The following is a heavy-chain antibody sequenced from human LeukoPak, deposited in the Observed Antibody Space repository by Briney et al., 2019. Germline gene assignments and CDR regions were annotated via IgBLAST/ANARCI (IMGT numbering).Heavy chain of an antibody. CDR1: GFTFSDYY. CDR3: ARGFAYYYYYYMDV. J-gene: IGHJ6*03. CDR2: ISLSGSTI. V-gene: IGHV3-11*04. Sequence: PGGSLRLSCAASGFTFSDYYMNWIRQAPGKGLEWVSYISLSGSTISYADSVKGRFTISRDNAKNSLYLQMNSLRAEDTAVYYCARGFAYYYYYYMDVWGKGTTVTVSS.